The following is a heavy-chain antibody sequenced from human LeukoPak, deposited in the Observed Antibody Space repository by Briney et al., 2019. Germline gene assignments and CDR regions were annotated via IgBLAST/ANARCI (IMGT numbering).Heavy chain of an antibody. J-gene: IGHJ4*02. D-gene: IGHD4-17*01. CDR3: ARVAPLRDYVEYYFDY. CDR2: MNPNSSNT. CDR1: GYTFTSYD. Sequence: GASVKVSCKASGYTFTSYDINWVRQATGQGLEWMGWMNPNSSNTGYAQKFQGRVTMTRNTSISPAYMELSSLRSEDTAVYYCARVAPLRDYVEYYFDYWGQGTLVTVSS. V-gene: IGHV1-8*01.